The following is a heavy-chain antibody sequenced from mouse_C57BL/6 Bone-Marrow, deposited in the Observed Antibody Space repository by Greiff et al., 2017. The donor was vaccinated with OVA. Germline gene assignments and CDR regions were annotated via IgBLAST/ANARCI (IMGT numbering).Heavy chain of an antibody. J-gene: IGHJ3*01. CDR1: GYAFTNYL. CDR3: ARWGGNYVWFAY. CDR2: INPGSGGT. Sequence: VQLQQSGAELVRPGTSVKVSCKASGYAFTNYLIEWVKQRPGQGLEWIGVINPGSGGTNYNEKFKGKATLTADKSSSTAYMQLSSLTSEDSAVYFCARWGGNYVWFAYWGQGTLVTVSA. D-gene: IGHD2-1*01. V-gene: IGHV1-54*01.